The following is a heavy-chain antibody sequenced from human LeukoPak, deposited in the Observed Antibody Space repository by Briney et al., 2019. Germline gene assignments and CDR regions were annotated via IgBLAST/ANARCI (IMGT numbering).Heavy chain of an antibody. CDR2: LYPSGST. J-gene: IGHJ4*02. CDR3: ARAYYDSSGYYFYFDY. CDR1: GYSISSGYY. D-gene: IGHD3-22*01. Sequence: SETLSLTCTVSGYSISSGYYWGWIRQPPGKGLEWIGSLYPSGSTYYKPSLKSRVTMSVDTSKNQFSLKLSSVTAADTAVYYCARAYYDSSGYYFYFDYWGQGTLVTVSS. V-gene: IGHV4-38-2*02.